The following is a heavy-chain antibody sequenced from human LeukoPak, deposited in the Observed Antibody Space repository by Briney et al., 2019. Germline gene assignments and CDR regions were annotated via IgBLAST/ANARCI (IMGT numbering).Heavy chain of an antibody. CDR3: AREHYGDLYFDY. Sequence: GRSLRLSCAASGFTFSSYAMHWVRQAPAKGLERVAVISYDGSNKYYADSVKGRFTISRDNSKNTLYLQVNSLRAEDTAVYYCAREHYGDLYFDYWGQGTLVTVSS. D-gene: IGHD4-17*01. CDR2: ISYDGSNK. J-gene: IGHJ4*02. V-gene: IGHV3-30-3*01. CDR1: GFTFSSYA.